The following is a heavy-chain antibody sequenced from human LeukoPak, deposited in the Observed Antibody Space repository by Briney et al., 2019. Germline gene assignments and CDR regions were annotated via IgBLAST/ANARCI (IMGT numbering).Heavy chain of an antibody. V-gene: IGHV4-38-2*01. J-gene: IGHJ4*02. CDR3: ARVQNEDYYDSSGYSPFDY. Sequence: PWEILSLTCAVSGYSISRDYYCGWLRQPPGERLEWTGSIYHIGTTYYSPSLQSRVTISLDSSMNQFSLKPKSLTAADTAVYYCARVQNEDYYDSSGYSPFDYWGQGTLVTVSS. CDR2: IYHIGTT. D-gene: IGHD3-22*01. CDR1: GYSISRDYY.